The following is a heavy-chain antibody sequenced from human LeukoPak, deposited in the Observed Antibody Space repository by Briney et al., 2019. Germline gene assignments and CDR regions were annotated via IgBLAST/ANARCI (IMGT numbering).Heavy chain of an antibody. J-gene: IGHJ4*02. CDR1: GFTFDDYA. D-gene: IGHD3-22*01. V-gene: IGHV3-9*01. CDR3: AKGGYDSSGYYYVNIDY. CDR2: TSWNSGSI. Sequence: GRSLRLSCAASGFTFDDYAMHWVRQAPGKGLEWVSGTSWNSGSIGYADSVKGRFTISRDNAKNSLYLQMNSLRAEDTALYYCAKGGYDSSGYYYVNIDYWGQGTLVTVSS.